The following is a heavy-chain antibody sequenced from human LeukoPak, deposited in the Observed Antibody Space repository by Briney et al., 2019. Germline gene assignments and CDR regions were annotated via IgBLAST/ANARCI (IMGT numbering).Heavy chain of an antibody. CDR3: ARDAPGSSVNY. J-gene: IGHJ4*02. D-gene: IGHD2-2*01. Sequence: SETLSLTCTVSGGSISSGDYYWSCIRQPPGKGLEWIGYIYYSGSTYYNPSLKSRVTISVDTSKNQFSLKLSSVTAADTAVYYCARDAPGSSVNYWGQGTLVTVSS. CDR1: GGSISSGDYY. V-gene: IGHV4-30-4*01. CDR2: IYYSGST.